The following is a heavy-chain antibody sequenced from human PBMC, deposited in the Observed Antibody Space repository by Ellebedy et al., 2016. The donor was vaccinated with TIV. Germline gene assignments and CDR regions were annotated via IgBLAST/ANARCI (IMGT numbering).Heavy chain of an antibody. J-gene: IGHJ3*02. CDR3: ARATGCSSTSCYAERWADAFDI. CDR2: INPSGGST. D-gene: IGHD2-2*01. V-gene: IGHV1-46*01. Sequence: ASVKVSCXASGYTFTSYYMHWVRQAPGQGLEWMGIINPSGGSTSYAQKFQGRVTMTRDTSTSTVYMELSSLRSEDTAVYYCARATGCSSTSCYAERWADAFDIWGQGTMVTVSS. CDR1: GYTFTSYY.